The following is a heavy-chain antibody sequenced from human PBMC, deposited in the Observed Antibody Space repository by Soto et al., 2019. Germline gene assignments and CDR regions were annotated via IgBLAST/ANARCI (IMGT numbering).Heavy chain of an antibody. Sequence: PSETLSLTCAVYGGSFSGYYWSWIRQPPGKGLEWIGEINHSGSTNYNPSLKSRVTISVDTSKNQFSLKLSSVTAADTAVYYCARDDDYSNLFDYWGQRTLDTGSS. CDR2: INHSGST. J-gene: IGHJ4*02. CDR1: GGSFSGYY. CDR3: ARDDDYSNLFDY. V-gene: IGHV4-34*01. D-gene: IGHD4-4*01.